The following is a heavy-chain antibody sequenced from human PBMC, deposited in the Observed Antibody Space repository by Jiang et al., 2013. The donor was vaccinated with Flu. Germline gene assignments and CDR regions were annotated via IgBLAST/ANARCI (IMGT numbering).Heavy chain of an antibody. V-gene: IGHV4-39*07. Sequence: GLVKPSETLSLTCTVSGGSISSSSYYWGWIRQPPGKGLEWIGSIYYSGSTYYNPSLKSRVTISVDTSKNQFSLKLSSVTAADTAVYYCASLYDYGDYGGDYWGQGTLVTVSS. CDR3: ASLYDYGDYGGDY. CDR2: IYYSGST. J-gene: IGHJ4*02. D-gene: IGHD4-17*01. CDR1: GGSISSSSYY.